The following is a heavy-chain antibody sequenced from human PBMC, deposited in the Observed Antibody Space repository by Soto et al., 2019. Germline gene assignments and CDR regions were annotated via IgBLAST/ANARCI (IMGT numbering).Heavy chain of an antibody. J-gene: IGHJ5*02. CDR3: ARGPSCSGGSCYSKWFDP. V-gene: IGHV4-34*01. D-gene: IGHD2-15*01. CDR2: INHSGST. CDR1: GGSFSGYY. Sequence: QVQLQQWGAGLLKPSETLSLTCAVYGGSFSGYYWSWIRQPPGKGLEWIGEINHSGSTNSNPSLKSRVTVAVDTSKTQYSLRPIYVTAADTAVYYCARGPSCSGGSCYSKWFDPWGQGTLVTVSS.